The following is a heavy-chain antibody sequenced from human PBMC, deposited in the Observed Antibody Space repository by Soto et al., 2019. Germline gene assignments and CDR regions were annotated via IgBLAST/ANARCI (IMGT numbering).Heavy chain of an antibody. V-gene: IGHV1-69*01. CDR2: IIPIIGTA. CDR3: ASSYGTSWYGDY. D-gene: IGHD6-13*01. CDR1: GGTFNNYA. Sequence: QVQLVQSGAEVKKPGTSVKVSCKASGGTFNNYAITWVRQAPGQGLEWMGGIIPIIGTANYAQKFQGRITITADESTSTVYMELSSLRSEDTALYYWASSYGTSWYGDYWGQGTLVTVSS. J-gene: IGHJ4*02.